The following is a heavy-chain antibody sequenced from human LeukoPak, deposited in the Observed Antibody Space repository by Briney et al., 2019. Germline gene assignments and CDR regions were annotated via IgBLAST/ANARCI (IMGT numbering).Heavy chain of an antibody. J-gene: IGHJ3*02. CDR3: ATGLYCSGGSCYFPSDAFDI. D-gene: IGHD2-15*01. V-gene: IGHV1-3*01. CDR1: GYTFTSYA. CDR2: INAGNGNT. Sequence: ASVNVSCKASGYTFTSYAMHWVRQAPGQRLEWMGWINAGNGNTKYSQKFQGRVTITRDTSASTAYMELSSLRSEDTAVYYCATGLYCSGGSCYFPSDAFDIWGQGTMVTVSS.